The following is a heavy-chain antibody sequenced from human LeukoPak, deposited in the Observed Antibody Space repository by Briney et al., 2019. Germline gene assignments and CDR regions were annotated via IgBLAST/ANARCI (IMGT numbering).Heavy chain of an antibody. V-gene: IGHV4-61*02. D-gene: IGHD6-19*01. Sequence: SETPSLTCTVSGGSISSGSYYWSWIRQPAGKGLEWIGRIYTSGSTNYNPSLKSRVTISVDTSKNQFSLKLSSVTAADTAVYYCARETEKQWQYWGQGTLVTVSS. CDR3: ARETEKQWQY. CDR1: GGSISSGSYY. CDR2: IYTSGST. J-gene: IGHJ3*01.